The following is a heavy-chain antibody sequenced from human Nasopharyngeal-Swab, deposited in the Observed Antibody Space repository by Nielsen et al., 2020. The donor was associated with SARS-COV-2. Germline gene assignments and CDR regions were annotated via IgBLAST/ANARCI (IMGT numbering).Heavy chain of an antibody. J-gene: IGHJ4*02. V-gene: IGHV3-48*04. Sequence: GESLKISCAASGFTSSSYSMNWVRQAPGKGLEWVSYISSSSSTIYYADSVKGRFTISRDNAKNSLYLQMNSLRAEDTAVYYCARLSGTHYWGQGTLVTVSS. CDR2: ISSSSSTI. D-gene: IGHD1-1*01. CDR3: ARLSGTHY. CDR1: GFTSSSYS.